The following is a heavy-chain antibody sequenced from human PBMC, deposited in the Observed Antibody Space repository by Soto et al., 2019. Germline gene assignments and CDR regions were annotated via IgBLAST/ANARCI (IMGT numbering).Heavy chain of an antibody. D-gene: IGHD3-16*02. CDR2: IKSKTDGGTT. Sequence: GGSLRLSCAASGFTFSNAWMNWVRQAPGKGLEWVGRIKSKTDGGTTDYAAPVKGRFTISRDDSKNTLYLQMNSLKTEDTAVYYCTTDPRSTFGGVFFKECFYYYDGMDFWTQRSTVPVS. V-gene: IGHV3-15*07. J-gene: IGHJ6*02. CDR1: GFTFSNAW. CDR3: TTDPRSTFGGVFFKECFYYYDGMDF.